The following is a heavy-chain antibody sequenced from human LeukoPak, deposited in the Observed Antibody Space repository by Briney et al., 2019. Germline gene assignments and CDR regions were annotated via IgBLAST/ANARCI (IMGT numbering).Heavy chain of an antibody. CDR2: ISDNGGST. D-gene: IGHD1-1*01. Sequence: TGGSLRVSCSAPGFILRSHAMHWVRQAPGKGLEYVSRISDNGGSTYYADSVKGRFTISRDNSKNTLYLQMSSLRAVDTAVYYCVKDNEAGGSPFDRWGQGTLVTVSS. V-gene: IGHV3-64D*06. CDR3: VKDNEAGGSPFDR. J-gene: IGHJ4*02. CDR1: GFILRSHA.